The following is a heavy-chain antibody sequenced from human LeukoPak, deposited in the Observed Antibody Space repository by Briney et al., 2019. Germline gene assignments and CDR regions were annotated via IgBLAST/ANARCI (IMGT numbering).Heavy chain of an antibody. CDR3: AKDKYSPVRSMSEAAYYFDF. CDR2: INTDGTYT. Sequence: GGSLRLSCAASGFTFSSYWMHWVRQAPGKGLVWVSRINTDGTYTSYADSVKGRFTISRDNAKNTLYLQMNSLRAEDTAVYHCAKDKYSPVRSMSEAAYYFDFWGPGTLVTVSS. CDR1: GFTFSSYW. V-gene: IGHV3-74*01. J-gene: IGHJ4*02. D-gene: IGHD6-13*01.